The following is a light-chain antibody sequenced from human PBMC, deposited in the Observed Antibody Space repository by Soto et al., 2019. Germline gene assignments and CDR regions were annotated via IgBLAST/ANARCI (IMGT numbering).Light chain of an antibody. CDR3: QQRRSWPS. CDR2: DAS. CDR1: QSVSSSY. V-gene: IGKV3-11*01. J-gene: IGKJ3*01. Sequence: EIVLTQSPGTLSLSPGERATLSCRASQSVSSSYLAWYQQKPGQAPRLVIYDASNRATGIPARFSGSGSGTVFTLTISDLQPEDFAIYYCQQRRSWPSFGPGTKV.